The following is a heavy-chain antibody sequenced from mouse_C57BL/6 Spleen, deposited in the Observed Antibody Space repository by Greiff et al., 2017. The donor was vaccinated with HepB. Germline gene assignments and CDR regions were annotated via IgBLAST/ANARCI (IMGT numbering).Heavy chain of an antibody. CDR3: AKRGVLWYLYFDY. CDR1: GYTFTSYW. J-gene: IGHJ2*01. V-gene: IGHV1-50*01. Sequence: VQRVESGAELVKPGASVKLSCKASGYTFTSYWMQWVKQRPGQGLEWIGEIDPSDSYTNYNQKFKGKATLTVDTSSSTAYMQLSSLTSEDSAVYYCAKRGVLWYLYFDYWGQGTTLTVSS. D-gene: IGHD2-1*01. CDR2: IDPSDSYT.